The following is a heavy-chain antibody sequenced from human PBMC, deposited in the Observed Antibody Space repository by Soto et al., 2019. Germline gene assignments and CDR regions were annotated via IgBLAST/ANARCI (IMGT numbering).Heavy chain of an antibody. J-gene: IGHJ6*02. CDR1: GGTFSSYA. D-gene: IGHD1-26*01. V-gene: IGHV1-69*01. CDR2: NIPIFGTA. CDR3: ASPRGELLHYYYGMDV. Sequence: QVQLVQSGAEVKKPGSSVKVSCKASGGTFSSYAISWVRQAPGQGLEWMGVNIPIFGTANYAQKFQGRVTITADESTSTAYMELSSLRSEDTAVYYCASPRGELLHYYYGMDVWGQGTTVTVSS.